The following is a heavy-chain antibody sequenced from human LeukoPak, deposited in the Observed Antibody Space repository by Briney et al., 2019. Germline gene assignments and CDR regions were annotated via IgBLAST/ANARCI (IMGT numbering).Heavy chain of an antibody. V-gene: IGHV1-18*01. CDR1: GYTFTSYG. Sequence: ASVKVSCKASGYTFTSYGISWVRQAPGQGLEWMGWISAYNGNTNYAQKLQGRVTMTTDTSTSTAYMELRSLRSDDKAVYYCAREGGSQWLVRPLAPDYWGQGTLVTVSS. CDR2: ISAYNGNT. J-gene: IGHJ4*02. CDR3: AREGGSQWLVRPLAPDY. D-gene: IGHD6-19*01.